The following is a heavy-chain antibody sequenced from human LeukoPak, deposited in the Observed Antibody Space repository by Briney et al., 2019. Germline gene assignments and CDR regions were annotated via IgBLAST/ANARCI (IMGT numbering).Heavy chain of an antibody. CDR1: GGTFSSYA. D-gene: IGHD5-24*01. CDR2: IIPIFGTA. Sequence: ASVKVSCKASGGTFSSYAISWVRQAPGQGLEWMGGIIPIFGTANYAQKFQGRVTITADESTSTAYMELSGLRSEDTAVYYCATDPDGYATLFVYWGQGTLVTVSS. V-gene: IGHV1-69*13. CDR3: ATDPDGYATLFVY. J-gene: IGHJ4*02.